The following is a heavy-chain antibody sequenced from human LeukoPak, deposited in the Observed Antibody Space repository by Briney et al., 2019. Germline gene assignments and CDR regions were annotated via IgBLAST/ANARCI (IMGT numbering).Heavy chain of an antibody. Sequence: PSETLSLTCTVSGGSISSSSYYWGWIRQPPGKGLEWIGSIYYSGSTYYNPSLKSRVTISVDTSKNQFSLKLSSVTAADTAVYYCARGFLNYYYYYMDVWGKGTTVTVSS. J-gene: IGHJ6*03. D-gene: IGHD2/OR15-2a*01. CDR1: GGSISSSSYY. CDR3: ARGFLNYYYYYMDV. V-gene: IGHV4-39*01. CDR2: IYYSGST.